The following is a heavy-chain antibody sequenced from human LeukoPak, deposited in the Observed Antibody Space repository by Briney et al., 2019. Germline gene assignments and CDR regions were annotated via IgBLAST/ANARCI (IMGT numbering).Heavy chain of an antibody. Sequence: SETLSLTCTVSGGSISSGTYYWSWIRQPAGKGLEWIGSIYYTGSTNYNPSLKSRVTISLDTSKNQFSLKLSSVTAADTAVYYCAREGYCSGGSCARYFQHWGQGTLVTVSS. D-gene: IGHD2-15*01. CDR3: AREGYCSGGSCARYFQH. CDR2: IYYTGST. CDR1: GGSISSGTYY. V-gene: IGHV4-61*10. J-gene: IGHJ1*01.